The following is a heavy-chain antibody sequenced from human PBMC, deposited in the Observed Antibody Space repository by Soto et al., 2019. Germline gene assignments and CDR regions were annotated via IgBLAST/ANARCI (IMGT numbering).Heavy chain of an antibody. CDR2: IYYTGST. J-gene: IGHJ4*02. Sequence: KTSETLSLTCTVSGGSMGSNYWTWIRQSPGKGLEWIGYIYYTGSTKYNPSLKSRVTISLDTSKNQFSLRLTSVTSADTAVYYCARGGSYGDFFDYWGQGAQVTVS. CDR1: GGSMGSNY. CDR3: ARGGSYGDFFDY. V-gene: IGHV4-59*01. D-gene: IGHD4-17*01.